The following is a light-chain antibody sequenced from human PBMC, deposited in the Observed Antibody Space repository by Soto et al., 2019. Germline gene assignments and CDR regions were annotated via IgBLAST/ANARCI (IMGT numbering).Light chain of an antibody. CDR2: GAP. J-gene: IGKJ1*01. V-gene: IGKV3-15*01. CDR3: QNYSSSRT. Sequence: EMVLPQSPATLSLPPGERATFSCRASQSVSSHLAWYQHKPGQAPRLPIYGAPTRATGIPARFTGSGSGTEISLTISTLHSENFAVYYCQNYSSSRTFGQETKMDIK. CDR1: QSVSSH.